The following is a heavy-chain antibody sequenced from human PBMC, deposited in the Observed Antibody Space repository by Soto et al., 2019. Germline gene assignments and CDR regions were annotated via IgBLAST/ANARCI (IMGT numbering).Heavy chain of an antibody. V-gene: IGHV4-31*03. Sequence: SETLSLTCTVSGVSISSGGYYWGWIRQHPGKGLEWIGNIYHSGRTYYNPSLKSRVIMSVDTSKNHFSLNLNSVTAADTAMYFCARAERFPRSWFDPWGQGTQVTVSS. CDR1: GVSISSGGYY. D-gene: IGHD6-19*01. CDR2: IYHSGRT. J-gene: IGHJ5*02. CDR3: ARAERFPRSWFDP.